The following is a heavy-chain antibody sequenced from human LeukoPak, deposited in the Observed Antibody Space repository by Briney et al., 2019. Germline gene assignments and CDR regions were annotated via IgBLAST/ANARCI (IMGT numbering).Heavy chain of an antibody. J-gene: IGHJ2*01. D-gene: IGHD2-2*01. CDR3: ARVAAAIPRWYFDL. Sequence: SVKVSCKTSGGIITNYAISWVRQAPGQGLVWVGVIIPIFGTSNYAQKFQGRVTITADKSTNTAYMELSSLRSEDTAVYYCARVAAAIPRWYFDLWGRGTLVTVSS. CDR1: GGIITNYA. CDR2: IIPIFGTS. V-gene: IGHV1-69*06.